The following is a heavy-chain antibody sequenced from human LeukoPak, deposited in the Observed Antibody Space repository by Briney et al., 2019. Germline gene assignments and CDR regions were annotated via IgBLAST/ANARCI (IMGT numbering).Heavy chain of an antibody. Sequence: SETLSLTCAVYGGSFSGYYWGWIRQPPGKGLEWIGEINHSGSTNYNPSLKSRVTISVDTSKNQFSLKLSSVTAADTAVYCCARGSLWFGEDYWGQGTLVTVSS. CDR3: ARGSLWFGEDY. J-gene: IGHJ4*02. CDR2: INHSGST. D-gene: IGHD3-10*01. CDR1: GGSFSGYY. V-gene: IGHV4-34*01.